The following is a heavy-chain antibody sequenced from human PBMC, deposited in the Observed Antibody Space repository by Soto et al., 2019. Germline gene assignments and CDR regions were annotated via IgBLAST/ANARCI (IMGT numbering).Heavy chain of an antibody. J-gene: IGHJ4*02. CDR2: ISGSSSMI. D-gene: IGHD2-8*01. CDR3: ARDLNPRQEMLYALLGY. V-gene: IGHV3-48*01. Sequence: EVQLVESGGGLVQPGGSLRLSCAASGFTFSSYSMNWVRQAPWKGLEWVSYISGSSSMIYYADSVKGRFTISRDNAKNSLYLQMNSLRAKYTAVYYCARDLNPRQEMLYALLGYWGQGTLVTVSS. CDR1: GFTFSSYS.